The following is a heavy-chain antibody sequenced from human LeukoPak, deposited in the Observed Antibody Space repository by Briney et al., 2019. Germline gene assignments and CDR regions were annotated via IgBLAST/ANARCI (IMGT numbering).Heavy chain of an antibody. J-gene: IGHJ5*02. D-gene: IGHD5-12*01. CDR2: TYHRSKWYN. V-gene: IGHV6-1*01. CDR1: GDSVSSNNAA. Sequence: SQTLSLTCAITGDSVSSNNAAWIRQSPSRGLEWLGRTYHRSKWYNDYAVSVKSRIIINSDTSKNQFSLQLNSVTPEDTAVYYCARVRGGDSGYGKSFDPWGQGTLVTVSS. CDR3: ARVRGGDSGYGKSFDP.